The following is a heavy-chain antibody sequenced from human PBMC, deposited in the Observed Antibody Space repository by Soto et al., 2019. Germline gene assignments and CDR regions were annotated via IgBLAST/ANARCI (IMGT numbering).Heavy chain of an antibody. CDR2: IYYSGST. V-gene: IGHV4-31*03. CDR3: ARGLPSYDILTRYYTNSAFDY. CDR1: GGSISSGGYY. Sequence: QVQLQESGPGLAKPSQTLSLTCTVSGGSISSGGYYWSWIRQHPGKGLERFGYIYYSGSTYYNPSLKSRLTISVDPSKSKFALKLSSVTAADTAVYYCARGLPSYDILTRYYTNSAFDYWGQGTLVTVSS. D-gene: IGHD3-9*01. J-gene: IGHJ4*02.